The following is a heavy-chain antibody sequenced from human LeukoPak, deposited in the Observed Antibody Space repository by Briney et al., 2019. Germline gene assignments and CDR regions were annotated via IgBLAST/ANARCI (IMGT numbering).Heavy chain of an antibody. CDR3: ARDKGGNYYAWFDP. D-gene: IGHD1-26*01. J-gene: IGHJ5*02. V-gene: IGHV3-23*01. CDR2: ISGSTGTT. Sequence: GGSLRLSCAVSGFIFSHYGMTWVRQAPGKGLEWVSSISGSTGTTYYADSVKGRFTLSRDKSENTLYLQMNSLRVEDTAVYYCARDKGGNYYAWFDPWGQGTLVTVSS. CDR1: GFIFSHYG.